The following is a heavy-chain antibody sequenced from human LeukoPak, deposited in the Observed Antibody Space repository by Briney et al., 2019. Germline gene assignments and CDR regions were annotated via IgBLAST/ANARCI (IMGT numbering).Heavy chain of an antibody. CDR1: GFTFSSYE. V-gene: IGHV3-48*03. Sequence: GGSLRLSCAASGFTFSSYEMNWVRQAPGKGLEWVSYISSSRSTIYYADSVKGRFTISRDNAKNSLYLQMNSLRAEDTAVYYCARSKLLLPDGMDVWGKGTTVTVSS. D-gene: IGHD2/OR15-2a*01. J-gene: IGHJ6*04. CDR3: ARSKLLLPDGMDV. CDR2: ISSSRSTI.